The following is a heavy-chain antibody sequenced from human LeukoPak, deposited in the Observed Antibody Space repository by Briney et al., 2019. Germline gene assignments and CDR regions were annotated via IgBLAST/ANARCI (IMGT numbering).Heavy chain of an antibody. CDR1: GFTLSNYM. V-gene: IGHV3-74*01. D-gene: IGHD1-20*01. J-gene: IGHJ4*02. Sequence: GGSLRLSCAASGFTLSNYMMHWVRQAPGKGLVWVSRIKSDGITITYADSVKGRFTISRDNAKNTLYLQMNRLRAEDTAVYYCLRDLNWSLDQWGQGTLVTVSS. CDR2: IKSDGITI. CDR3: LRDLNWSLDQ.